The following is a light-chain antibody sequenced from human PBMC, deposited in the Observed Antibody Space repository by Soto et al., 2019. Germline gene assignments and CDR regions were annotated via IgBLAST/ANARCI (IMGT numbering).Light chain of an antibody. CDR1: QGIRTW. Sequence: EIHMSQSPSSVSASVGYRFTITCRASQGIRTWLAWYQQKAGKAPNLLIYGASNLHSGVPSRFRGSGSGTNFTLTISSLQPEDFETYYCQQANSFPITFGQGTRLEIK. V-gene: IGKV1-12*01. J-gene: IGKJ5*01. CDR3: QQANSFPIT. CDR2: GAS.